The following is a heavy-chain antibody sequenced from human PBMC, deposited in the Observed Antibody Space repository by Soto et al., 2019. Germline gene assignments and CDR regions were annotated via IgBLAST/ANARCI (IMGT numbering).Heavy chain of an antibody. D-gene: IGHD5-12*01. CDR3: ARDVGYDYVN. CDR2: IKQDGSEK. J-gene: IGHJ4*02. V-gene: IGHV3-7*01. Sequence: EVQLVESGGGLVQPGGPLRISFATSGFTLISYGMSWVGQPPGKGLEWVATIKQDGSEKYYVASVKGRFTISRDNADNSLYLQMNSLSAEDTAVYFCARDVGYDYVNWGQGTLVTVSS. CDR1: GFTLISYG.